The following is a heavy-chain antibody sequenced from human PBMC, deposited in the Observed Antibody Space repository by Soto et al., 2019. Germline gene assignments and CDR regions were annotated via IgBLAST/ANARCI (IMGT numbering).Heavy chain of an antibody. V-gene: IGHV1-18*01. CDR1: GYTFTSYG. J-gene: IGHJ5*02. CDR3: GRADRSALGAFDP. Sequence: QIQLVQSGPEVRKPGASVKVSCKASGYTFTSYGISWVRQAPGQGLEWMGWISANHGITKYAQKLQGRVTMTTDTPRSTGDMGLRSRGSADTAVYYCGRADRSALGAFDPWGQGTVVTVSS. CDR2: ISANHGIT. D-gene: IGHD3-16*01.